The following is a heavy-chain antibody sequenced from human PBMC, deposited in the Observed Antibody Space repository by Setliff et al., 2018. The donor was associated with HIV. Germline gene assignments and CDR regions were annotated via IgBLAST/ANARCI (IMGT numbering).Heavy chain of an antibody. CDR3: ARPSFGIGGGSMFDS. CDR2: IYYSGST. Sequence: SETLSLTCTVSGGSISSSSYYWGWIRQPPGKGLEWIGSIYYSGSTYYNPSLKSRVTISVDTSKNQFPLKLSSVTAADTATYYCARPSFGIGGGSMFDSWGQGIVVTVSS. J-gene: IGHJ4*02. V-gene: IGHV4-39*01. CDR1: GGSISSSSYY. D-gene: IGHD3-3*01.